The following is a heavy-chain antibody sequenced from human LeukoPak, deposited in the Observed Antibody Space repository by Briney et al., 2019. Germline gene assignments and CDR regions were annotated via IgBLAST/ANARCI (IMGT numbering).Heavy chain of an antibody. Sequence: ASVKVSCKASGYTFTSYGISWVRQAPGQGLEWMGWISAYNGNTNYAQKLQGRVTMTTDTPTSTAYMELRSLRSDDTAVYYCARDCSGGSCSDYWGQGTLVTVSS. CDR2: ISAYNGNT. CDR3: ARDCSGGSCSDY. J-gene: IGHJ4*02. CDR1: GYTFTSYG. V-gene: IGHV1-18*01. D-gene: IGHD2-15*01.